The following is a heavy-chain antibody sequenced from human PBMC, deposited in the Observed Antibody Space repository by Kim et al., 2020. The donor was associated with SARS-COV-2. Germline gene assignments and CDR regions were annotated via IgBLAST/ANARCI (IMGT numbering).Heavy chain of an antibody. CDR1: GFTFSNAW. CDR3: TTCEN. CDR2: IKRKSDGETT. J-gene: IGHJ4*02. Sequence: GGSLRLSCAASGFTFSNAWMSWVRQAPGKGLEWVGRIKRKSDGETTDYATPVKGRFTISRDDSENTVYLQMNSLEIEDTGLYYCTTCENWGQGTLVTVSS. V-gene: IGHV3-15*01.